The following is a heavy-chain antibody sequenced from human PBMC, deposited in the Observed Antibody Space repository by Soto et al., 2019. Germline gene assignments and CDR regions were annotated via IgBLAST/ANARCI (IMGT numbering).Heavy chain of an antibody. CDR3: AKGPR. CDR1: GFTFSNFW. J-gene: IGHJ4*02. Sequence: ESGGGLVQPGGSLRLSCAASGFTFSNFWMSWVRRSPEKGPEWVASISPDGGEIYYVDSVKGRFTISRDNTRNSLYLQMNSLRAEDTAVYYCAKGPRWGQGTLVTVSS. CDR2: ISPDGGEI. V-gene: IGHV3-7*01.